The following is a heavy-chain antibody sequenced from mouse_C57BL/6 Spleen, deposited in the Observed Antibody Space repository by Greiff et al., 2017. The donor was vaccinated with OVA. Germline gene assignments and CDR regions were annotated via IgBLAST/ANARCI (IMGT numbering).Heavy chain of an antibody. CDR3: ARGDYYGSSPFAY. CDR1: GYTFTTYP. J-gene: IGHJ3*01. CDR2: FHPYNDDT. D-gene: IGHD1-1*01. V-gene: IGHV1-47*01. Sequence: VKLLESGAELVKPGASVKMSCKASGYTFTTYPIEWMKQNHGKSLEWIGNFHPYNDDTKYNEKFKGKATLTVEKSSSTVYLELSRLTSDDSAVYYCARGDYYGSSPFAYWGQGTLVTVSA.